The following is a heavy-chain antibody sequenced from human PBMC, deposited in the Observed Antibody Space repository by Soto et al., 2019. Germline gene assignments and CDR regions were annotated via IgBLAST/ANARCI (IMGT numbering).Heavy chain of an antibody. CDR1: GFTFSSYA. Sequence: EVQLLESGGGLVQPGGSLRLSCAASGFTFSSYAMNWVRQAPGKGLEWVSVISGNGGRTDYADSMKGRITSSRDNSMDTLYLQMNRLRVEDTGVYFCAKDNRRLGLTDFIYWGQANLVTFPS. D-gene: IGHD6-19*01. J-gene: IGHJ4*02. V-gene: IGHV3-23*01. CDR2: ISGNGGRT. CDR3: AKDNRRLGLTDFIY.